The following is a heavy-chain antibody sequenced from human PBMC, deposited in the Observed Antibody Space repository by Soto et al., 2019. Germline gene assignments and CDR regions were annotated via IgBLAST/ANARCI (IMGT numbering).Heavy chain of an antibody. Sequence: SETLSLTCTVSGGSISSGGYSWSWIRQHPGKGLEWIGYIYYSGSTYYNPSLKSRVTISVDTSKNQFSLKLSSVTAADTAVYYCARVVVIMGPFDYWGQGTLVTVSS. CDR3: ARVVVIMGPFDY. CDR1: GGSISSGGYS. J-gene: IGHJ4*02. V-gene: IGHV4-31*03. D-gene: IGHD3-22*01. CDR2: IYYSGST.